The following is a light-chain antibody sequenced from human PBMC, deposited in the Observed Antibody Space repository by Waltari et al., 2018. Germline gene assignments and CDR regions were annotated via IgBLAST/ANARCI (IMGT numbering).Light chain of an antibody. CDR1: QSVSSN. J-gene: IGKJ1*01. CDR2: GAS. CDR3: QQYNNWPPWT. Sequence: EIVMTQSPATLSVSPGERATLSCRASQSVSSNLAWYQQKPGQAPRLLISGASTGATGIPARFSGSGSGTEFTLTISSLQSEDFAVYYCQQYNNWPPWTFGQGTKVEIK. V-gene: IGKV3-15*01.